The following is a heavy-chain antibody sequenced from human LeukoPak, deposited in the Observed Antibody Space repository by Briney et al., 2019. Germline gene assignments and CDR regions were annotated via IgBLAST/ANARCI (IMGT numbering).Heavy chain of an antibody. Sequence: GRSLRLSCAAAGFTFSSYAMSWVRQAPGKGLERVSAISGSGGSTYYSDSVKGRFTISRDNSKTTLYLQMNSLRAEDTAVYYCAKTYSSSWYSPSYYFDYWGQGTLVTVSS. J-gene: IGHJ4*02. CDR3: AKTYSSSWYSPSYYFDY. CDR1: GFTFSSYA. D-gene: IGHD6-13*01. CDR2: ISGSGGST. V-gene: IGHV3-23*01.